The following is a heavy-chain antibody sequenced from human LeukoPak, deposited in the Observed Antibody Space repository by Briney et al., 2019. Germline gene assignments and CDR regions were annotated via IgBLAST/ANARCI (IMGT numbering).Heavy chain of an antibody. CDR1: GGSFSGYY. Sequence: ASETLSLTCAVYGGSFSGYYWSWIRQPPGKGLEWIGSIYYSGSTYYNPSLKSRVTISVDTSKNQFSLKLSSVTAADTAVYYCARHPEFGELHIWGQGTLVTVSS. J-gene: IGHJ4*02. CDR3: ARHPEFGELHI. CDR2: IYYSGST. D-gene: IGHD3-10*01. V-gene: IGHV4-34*01.